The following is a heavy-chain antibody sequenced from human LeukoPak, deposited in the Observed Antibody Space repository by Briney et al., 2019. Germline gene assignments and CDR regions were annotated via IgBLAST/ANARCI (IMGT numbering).Heavy chain of an antibody. CDR2: VNGGGGTT. D-gene: IGHD7-27*01. J-gene: IGHJ6*03. CDR1: GFTFSDYA. CDR3: AKAPATGEGYYFYYMDV. Sequence: GGSLRLSCAASGFASGFTFSDYAVSWVRQAPGKGLEGVASVNGGGGTTYDADSVKGRFTISRDNSENTLYLQMNSLRADDTAIYYCAKAPATGEGYYFYYMDVWGKGTTVTVSS. V-gene: IGHV3-23*01.